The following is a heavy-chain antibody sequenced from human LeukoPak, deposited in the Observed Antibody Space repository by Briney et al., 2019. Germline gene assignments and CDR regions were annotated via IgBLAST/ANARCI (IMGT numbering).Heavy chain of an antibody. Sequence: VASVKVSCKASGGTFSSYAISWVRQAPGQGLEWMGGIIPIFGTANYAQKFQGRVTITADESTSTAYMELSSLRSEDTAVYYCARGKGAVADVFDYWGQGTLVTVSS. D-gene: IGHD6-19*01. J-gene: IGHJ4*02. CDR1: GGTFSSYA. CDR2: IIPIFGTA. CDR3: ARGKGAVADVFDY. V-gene: IGHV1-69*01.